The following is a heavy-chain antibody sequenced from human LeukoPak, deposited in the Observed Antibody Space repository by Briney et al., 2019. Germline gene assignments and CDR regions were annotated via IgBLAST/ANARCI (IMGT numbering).Heavy chain of an antibody. Sequence: PSETLSLTCTVSGGSINSHYWSWIRPPPGKGPGWVGYIYYSGGTNYNPSLKSEDPISVDTSKNHFSLDLSAVTAADTAVYSCARDPRGYATACDIWGHGTIVTAFS. CDR3: ARDPRGYATACDI. CDR2: IYYSGGT. D-gene: IGHD5-12*01. CDR1: GGSINSHY. J-gene: IGHJ3*02. V-gene: IGHV4-59*11.